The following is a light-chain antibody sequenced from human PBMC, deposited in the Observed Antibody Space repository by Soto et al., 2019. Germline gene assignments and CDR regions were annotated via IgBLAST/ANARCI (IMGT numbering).Light chain of an antibody. Sequence: DIVMTQSPVPLSASPGERATLSCRASQSVDNNVAWYQQKPGQAPRLLIYGASSRATGIPDRFSGSGSETDFTLSITRLEPEDFAMYYCQQYENSPITLGLGTRLEIK. J-gene: IGKJ5*01. CDR1: QSVDNN. V-gene: IGKV3-20*01. CDR3: QQYENSPIT. CDR2: GAS.